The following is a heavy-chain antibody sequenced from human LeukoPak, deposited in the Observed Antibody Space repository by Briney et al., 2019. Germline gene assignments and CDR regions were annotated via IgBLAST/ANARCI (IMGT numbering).Heavy chain of an antibody. Sequence: VASVKVSCKASGYTFTSYAMNWVRQAPGQGLEWMGWINTNTGNPTYAQGFTGRFVFSLDTSVSTAYLQISSLKAEDTAVYYCARVPITIFGVVKDAFDIWGQGTMVTVSS. J-gene: IGHJ3*02. CDR3: ARVPITIFGVVKDAFDI. CDR2: INTNTGNP. CDR1: GYTFTSYA. D-gene: IGHD3-3*01. V-gene: IGHV7-4-1*02.